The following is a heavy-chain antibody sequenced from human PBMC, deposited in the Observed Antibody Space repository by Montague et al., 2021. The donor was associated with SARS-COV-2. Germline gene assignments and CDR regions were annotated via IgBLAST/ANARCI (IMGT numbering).Heavy chain of an antibody. CDR3: ARDDPYCTNGVCYTGNWFDP. CDR1: GDSVSSNSSA. Sequence: CASSGDSVSSNSSAWNCIRRAPSRGREWLVRTYYMSKWYNDYAVSVKSRITINPDTSKNQFSLQLNSVTPGDTAVYYCARDDPYCTNGVCYTGNWFDPWGQGTLVTVSA. V-gene: IGHV6-1*01. CDR2: TYYMSKWYN. D-gene: IGHD2-8*01. J-gene: IGHJ5*02.